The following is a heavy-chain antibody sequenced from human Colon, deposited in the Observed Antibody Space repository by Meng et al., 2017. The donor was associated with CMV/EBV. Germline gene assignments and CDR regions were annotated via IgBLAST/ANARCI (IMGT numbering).Heavy chain of an antibody. J-gene: IGHJ4*02. D-gene: IGHD4-11*01. CDR1: GGSFSDFY. Sequence: GSLRLSCAVYGGSFSDFYWSWICQPPGKGLEWIGEINHSGSTNYNPSLKSRVTISVDTSKNQFSLNLRSVTAADTAVYYCARAGNRRLHLIDYWGQGTLVTVSS. V-gene: IGHV4-34*01. CDR3: ARAGNRRLHLIDY. CDR2: INHSGST.